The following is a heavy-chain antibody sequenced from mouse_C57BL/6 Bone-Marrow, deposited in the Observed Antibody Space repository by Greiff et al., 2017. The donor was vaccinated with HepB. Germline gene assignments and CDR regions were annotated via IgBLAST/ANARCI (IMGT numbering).Heavy chain of an antibody. CDR2: IYPGGGYT. CDR1: GYTFTNYW. CDR3: ARKGGGTTVVATEAMDY. V-gene: IGHV1-63*01. J-gene: IGHJ4*01. D-gene: IGHD1-1*01. Sequence: VQLQESGAELVRPGTSVKMSCKASGYTFTNYWIGWAKQRPGHGLEWIGDIYPGGGYTNYNEKFKGKATLTADKSSSTAYMQFSSLTSEDSAIYYCARKGGGTTVVATEAMDYWGQGTSVTVSS.